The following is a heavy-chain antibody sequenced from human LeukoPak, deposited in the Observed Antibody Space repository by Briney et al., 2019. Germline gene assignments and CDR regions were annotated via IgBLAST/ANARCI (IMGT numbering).Heavy chain of an antibody. CDR3: ARDRRVTIFGVVSNWFDP. J-gene: IGHJ5*02. CDR2: IIPILGIA. V-gene: IGHV1-69*04. CDR1: GYTFTAYA. Sequence: GASVKVSCKSSGYTFTAYAMHWVRQAPGQGLEWMGRIIPILGIANYAQKFQGRVTITADKSTSTAYMELSSLRSEDTAVYYCARDRRVTIFGVVSNWFDPWGQGTLVTVSS. D-gene: IGHD3-3*01.